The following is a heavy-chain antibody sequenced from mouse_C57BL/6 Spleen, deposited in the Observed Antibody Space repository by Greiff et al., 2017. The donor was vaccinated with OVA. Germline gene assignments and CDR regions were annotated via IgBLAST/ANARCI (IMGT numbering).Heavy chain of an antibody. Sequence: VQLQQSGAELVRPGTSVKLSCKASGYTFTSYWMHWVKQRPGQGLEWIGVIDPSDSYTNYNQKFKGKATLTVDTSSSTAYMQLSSLTSEDSAVYYCARRGTIYYYGSRLSMDYWGQGTSVTVSS. D-gene: IGHD1-1*01. CDR3: ARRGTIYYYGSRLSMDY. V-gene: IGHV1-59*01. CDR2: IDPSDSYT. J-gene: IGHJ4*01. CDR1: GYTFTSYW.